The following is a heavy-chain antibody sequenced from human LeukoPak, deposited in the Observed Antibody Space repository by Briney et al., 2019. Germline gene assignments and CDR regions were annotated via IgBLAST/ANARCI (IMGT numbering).Heavy chain of an antibody. Sequence: SETLSLRCAVYGGSFSAYYWSWIRRPPGKRLEWIGEINHSGSTNQNPSLKGRVTISVDTSNHQFSLRLSSVTAADTAVYYCARMVRERHSFDIWGQGTMVTVSS. CDR1: GGSFSAYY. D-gene: IGHD3-10*01. V-gene: IGHV4-34*01. J-gene: IGHJ3*02. CDR2: INHSGST. CDR3: ARMVRERHSFDI.